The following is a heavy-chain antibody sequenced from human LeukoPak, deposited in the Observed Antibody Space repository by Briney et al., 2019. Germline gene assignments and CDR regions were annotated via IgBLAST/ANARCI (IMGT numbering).Heavy chain of an antibody. CDR2: ISWNSGSI. J-gene: IGHJ4*02. D-gene: IGHD6-13*01. V-gene: IGHV3-9*01. CDR3: AKDTGPIAADLDY. CDR1: GFTFDDYA. Sequence: GGSLRLSCAASGFTFDDYAMHWVRQAPGKGLEWVSGISWNSGSIGYADSVKGRFTISRDNAKNSLYLQVNSLRAEDTALYYCAKDTGPIAADLDYWGQGTLVTVSS.